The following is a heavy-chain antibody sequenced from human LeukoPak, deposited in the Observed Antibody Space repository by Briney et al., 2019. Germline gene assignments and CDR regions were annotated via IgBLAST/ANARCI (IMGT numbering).Heavy chain of an antibody. CDR1: GFTFSSYS. J-gene: IGHJ4*02. V-gene: IGHV3-21*01. Sequence: GGSLRLSCAASGFTFSSYSMNWVRQAPGKGLEWVSSISSSSSYIYYEDSVKGRFTISRDNAKNSLYLQMNSMRAADKAVYYCARDRGSSSSDYSGKGTLVTVSS. CDR2: ISSSSSYI. CDR3: ARDRGSSSSDY. D-gene: IGHD6-6*01.